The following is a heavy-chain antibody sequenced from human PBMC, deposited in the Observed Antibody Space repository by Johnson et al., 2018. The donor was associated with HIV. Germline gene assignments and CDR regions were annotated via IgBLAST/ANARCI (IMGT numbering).Heavy chain of an antibody. J-gene: IGHJ3*02. CDR1: GFTFSSYA. V-gene: IGHV3-64*01. CDR2: ISSNGGST. CDR3: ARDGEWELEDAFDI. Sequence: VQLVESGGGLVQPGGSLRLSCAASGFTFSSYAMHWVRQAPGKGLEYVSAISSNGGSTYYANSVKGRFTISRDNSKNTLYLQMNSLRAEDTAVYYCARDGEWELEDAFDIWGQGTMVTVSS. D-gene: IGHD1-26*01.